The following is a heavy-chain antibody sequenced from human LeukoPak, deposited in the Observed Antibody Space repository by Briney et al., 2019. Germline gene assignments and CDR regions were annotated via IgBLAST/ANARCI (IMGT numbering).Heavy chain of an antibody. CDR1: GYTFTSYY. Sequence: ASVKVSCKASGYTFTSYYMHWVRQAPGQGLEWMGIINPSGGSTSYAQKLQGRVTMTTDTSTSTAYMELRSLRSDDTAVYYCARVSLRFLEWGHWGQGTLVTVSS. CDR3: ARVSLRFLEWGH. J-gene: IGHJ4*02. CDR2: INPSGGST. D-gene: IGHD3-3*01. V-gene: IGHV1-46*01.